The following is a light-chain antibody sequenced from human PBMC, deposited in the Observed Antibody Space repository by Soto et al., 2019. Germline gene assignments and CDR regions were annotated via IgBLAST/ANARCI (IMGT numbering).Light chain of an antibody. CDR1: QSVSSK. CDR3: QQFNSYSPGA. CDR2: GAS. Sequence: EIVMTQSPATLSVSPVERATLSCMASQSVSSKLAWYQQKPGQAPRLLIYGASTRATGIPARFSGSGSGTEFTLTISSLQPDDFATYYCQQFNSYSPGAFGQGTKVDIK. J-gene: IGKJ1*01. V-gene: IGKV3-15*01.